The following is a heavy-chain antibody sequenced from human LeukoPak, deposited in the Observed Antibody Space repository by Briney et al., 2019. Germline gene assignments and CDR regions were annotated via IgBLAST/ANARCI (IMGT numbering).Heavy chain of an antibody. J-gene: IGHJ5*02. V-gene: IGHV3-30*02. CDR1: GFTFSSFG. CDR3: AKKGGAAFYNWFDP. Sequence: GGSLRLSCAASGFTFSSFGMHWVRQAPGKGLEWVAYIRYDGSNKKYADSLEGRFTISRDNSKNALYLQIDSLRPEDTAAYYCAKKGGAAFYNWFDPWGQGTLVTVSS. CDR2: IRYDGSNK. D-gene: IGHD1-26*01.